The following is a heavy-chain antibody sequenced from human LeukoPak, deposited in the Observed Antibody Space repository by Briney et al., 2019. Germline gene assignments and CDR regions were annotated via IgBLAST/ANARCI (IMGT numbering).Heavy chain of an antibody. CDR3: ARDVSGYDFWSGYRSNWFDP. V-gene: IGHV4-4*07. Sequence: SETLSLTCAVSGGSISSYYWSWIRQPAGKGLEWIGRIYTSGSTNYNPSLKSRVTMSVDTSKNQFSLKLSSVTAADTAVYYCARDVSGYDFWSGYRSNWFDPWGQGTLVTVSS. D-gene: IGHD3-3*01. J-gene: IGHJ5*02. CDR1: GGSISSYY. CDR2: IYTSGST.